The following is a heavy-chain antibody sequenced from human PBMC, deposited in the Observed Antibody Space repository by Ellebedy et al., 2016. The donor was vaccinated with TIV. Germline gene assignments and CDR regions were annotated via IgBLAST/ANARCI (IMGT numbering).Heavy chain of an antibody. CDR1: GFNFTTYW. J-gene: IGHJ4*02. D-gene: IGHD3-3*01. CDR2: IKQDGSER. V-gene: IGHV3-7*01. CDR3: ARNSHDFWSGYHLDY. Sequence: GGSLRLSCAASGFNFTTYWMNWVRQAPGKGLEWVANIKQDGSERYYADSVKGRFTISRDNSRSSLFLQMNNLRAEDTGVYFCARNSHDFWSGYHLDYWGQGTLLTVSS.